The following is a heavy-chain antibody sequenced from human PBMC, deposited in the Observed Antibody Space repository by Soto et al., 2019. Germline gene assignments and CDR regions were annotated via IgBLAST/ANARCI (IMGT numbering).Heavy chain of an antibody. D-gene: IGHD6-19*01. Sequence: QAQLVQSGAEVKKPGASVRVSCRASGYPFTAYGISWVRQAPGQGLEGMGWISGYNGNTKSAHKLQGRVTMTSDTSTSTAHMELRSLRSDVTAVSYCARVNGQWRVKAWGQGTLVTVSS. J-gene: IGHJ5*02. CDR3: ARVNGQWRVKA. CDR2: ISGYNGNT. CDR1: GYPFTAYG. V-gene: IGHV1-18*01.